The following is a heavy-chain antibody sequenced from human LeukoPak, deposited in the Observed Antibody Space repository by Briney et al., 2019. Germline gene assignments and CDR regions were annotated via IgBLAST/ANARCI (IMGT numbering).Heavy chain of an antibody. Sequence: SETLSLTCTVSGGSISSYYWSWIRQPPGKGLEWIGYIYYSWSTNYNPSLKSRVTISVDTSKNQFSLKLSSVPAADTAVYYCARRENYYDSSGYYPFTFFDYWGQGTQVTVSS. CDR3: ARRENYYDSSGYYPFTFFDY. V-gene: IGHV4-59*01. J-gene: IGHJ4*02. CDR1: GGSISSYY. D-gene: IGHD3-22*01. CDR2: IYYSWST.